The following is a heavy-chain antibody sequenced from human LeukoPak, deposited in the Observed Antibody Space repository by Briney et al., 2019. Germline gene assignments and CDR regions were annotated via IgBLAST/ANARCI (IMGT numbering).Heavy chain of an antibody. Sequence: VASVTVSCKASGGTFSSYAISWVRQAPGQGLEWMGGIIPIFGTANYAQKFQGRVTITADESTSTAYMEPSSLRSEDTAVYYCARVSSAAGYSYYYGMDVWGKGTTVTVSS. J-gene: IGHJ6*04. D-gene: IGHD6-13*01. CDR1: GGTFSSYA. V-gene: IGHV1-69*13. CDR2: IIPIFGTA. CDR3: ARVSSAAGYSYYYGMDV.